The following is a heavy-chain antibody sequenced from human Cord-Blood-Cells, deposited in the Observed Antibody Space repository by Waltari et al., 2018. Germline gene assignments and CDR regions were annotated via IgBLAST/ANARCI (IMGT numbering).Heavy chain of an antibody. V-gene: IGHV4-39*01. J-gene: IGHJ4*02. CDR2: IYYSEST. CDR3: ALTSGWYVSPVDY. D-gene: IGHD6-19*01. CDR1: GGSISSSSYY. Sequence: QLQLQESGPGLVKPSETLSLTCTVSGGSISSSSYYWGWIRQPPGKGLEWIGSIYYSESTYHTPSHTSRVTISVDTSKNQFSLKLSSVTAADTAVYYCALTSGWYVSPVDYWGQGTLVTVSS.